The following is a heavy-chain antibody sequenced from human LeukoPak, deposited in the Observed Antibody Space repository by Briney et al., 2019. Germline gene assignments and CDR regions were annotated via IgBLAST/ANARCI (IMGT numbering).Heavy chain of an antibody. Sequence: GGSLRLSCAASGSTFSSYAMSWVRQAPGKGLEWVSAISGSGGSTYYADSVKGRFTISRDNSKNTLYLQMNSLRAEDTAVYYCAKGSGWYVGYFDYWGQGTLDTVSS. D-gene: IGHD6-19*01. CDR1: GSTFSSYA. J-gene: IGHJ4*02. CDR2: ISGSGGST. CDR3: AKGSGWYVGYFDY. V-gene: IGHV3-23*01.